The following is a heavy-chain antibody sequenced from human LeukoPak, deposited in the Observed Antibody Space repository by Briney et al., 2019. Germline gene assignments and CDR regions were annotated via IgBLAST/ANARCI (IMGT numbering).Heavy chain of an antibody. V-gene: IGHV4-34*01. CDR3: ARGLGLWSYYYYYYMDV. J-gene: IGHJ6*03. Sequence: PSETLSLTCAVYGGSFSGYYWSWIRQPPGKGLEWIGEINHSGSTNYNPSLKSRVTISVDTSKNQFSLKLSSVTAADTAVYYCARGLGLWSYYYYYYMDVWGKGTTVTVSS. CDR1: GGSFSGYY. D-gene: IGHD5-18*01. CDR2: INHSGST.